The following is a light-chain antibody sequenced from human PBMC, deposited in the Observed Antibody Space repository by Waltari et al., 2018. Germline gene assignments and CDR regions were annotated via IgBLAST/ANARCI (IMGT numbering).Light chain of an antibody. V-gene: IGKV3-15*01. CDR3: QQYNSWPPYT. CDR2: GAS. J-gene: IGKJ2*01. Sequence: EIVMTQSPATLSVSQGEKATLSCRPSQALNTNLAWYQQKPGQAPRLLIYGASTRATGIPARFSGSGSGTEFTLTISSLQSEDFAVYYCQQYNSWPPYTFGQGTKLEIK. CDR1: QALNTN.